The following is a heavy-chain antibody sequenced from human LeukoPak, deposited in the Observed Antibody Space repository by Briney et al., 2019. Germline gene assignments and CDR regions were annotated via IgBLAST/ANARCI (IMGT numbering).Heavy chain of an antibody. D-gene: IGHD3-16*02. V-gene: IGHV1-69*13. J-gene: IGHJ4*02. CDR1: GGTFSSYA. Sequence: GASVKVSCKASGGTFSSYAISWVRQAPGQGREWMGGIIPIFGSANYAQRFQGRVTITADESTNTVYMELSSLRSEDTAVYYCARDYVRNTSFYFDYWGQGTLVTVSS. CDR3: ARDYVRNTSFYFDY. CDR2: IIPIFGSA.